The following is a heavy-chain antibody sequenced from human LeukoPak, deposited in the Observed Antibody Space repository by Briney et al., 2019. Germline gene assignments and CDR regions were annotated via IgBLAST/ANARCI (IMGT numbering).Heavy chain of an antibody. CDR3: ASIPGSSTSWFHFDN. J-gene: IGHJ4*02. CDR1: GSSIGTYS. CDR2: IYTTGST. Sequence: PSETLSLTCTVSGSSIGTYSWSWIRQPPGKGLEWVGYIYTTGSTHYNPSLKSRVTMSLDTSKNQFSLRLSSVTAADTAIFYCASIPGSSTSWFHFDNWGQGTLVTVSS. D-gene: IGHD2-2*01. V-gene: IGHV4-4*09.